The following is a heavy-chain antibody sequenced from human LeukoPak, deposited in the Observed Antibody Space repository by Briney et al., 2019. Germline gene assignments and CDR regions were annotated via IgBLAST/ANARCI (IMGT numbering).Heavy chain of an antibody. CDR2: MYYSGST. CDR1: GGSISSYY. J-gene: IGHJ5*02. V-gene: IGHV4-59*08. Sequence: SETLSLTCTVSGGSISSYYWSWIRQPPGKGLEWIGYMYYSGSTNYNPSLKSRVTVSVDTSKNQFSLKLSSVTAADTAVYYCARHSRYYGSGGATWFDPWGQGTLVTVSS. D-gene: IGHD3-10*01. CDR3: ARHSRYYGSGGATWFDP.